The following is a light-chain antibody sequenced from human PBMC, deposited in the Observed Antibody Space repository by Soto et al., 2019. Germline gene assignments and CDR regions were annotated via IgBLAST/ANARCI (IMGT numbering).Light chain of an antibody. CDR2: GNS. V-gene: IGLV1-40*01. J-gene: IGLJ2*01. Sequence: QSGLTQPPSVSRAPGQRVTISCTGSSSNIGAGYDVHWYQPLQGTAPKILIYGNSNRPSGVPDRFSDSKSGTSASLAITGIQAEDEYDYYSQYYDSRLSGNVVVGGGTKLTVL. CDR3: QYYDSRLSGNVV. CDR1: SSNIGAGYD.